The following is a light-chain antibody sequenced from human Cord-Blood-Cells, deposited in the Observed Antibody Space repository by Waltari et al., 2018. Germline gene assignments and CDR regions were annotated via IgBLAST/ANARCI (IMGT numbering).Light chain of an antibody. CDR1: RPKLRAGYD. J-gene: IGLJ3*02. CDR2: GNS. Sequence: SVLNQAPSGSGAPRQRGTHPCTWSRPKLRAGYDVHWYQQPPGTAPKPPIYGNSKRPSGVPDRFSGSKSGTSASLASTGLQAEDEADYYCQSYDSSLSGWVFGGGTKLTVL. CDR3: QSYDSSLSGWV. V-gene: IGLV1-40*01.